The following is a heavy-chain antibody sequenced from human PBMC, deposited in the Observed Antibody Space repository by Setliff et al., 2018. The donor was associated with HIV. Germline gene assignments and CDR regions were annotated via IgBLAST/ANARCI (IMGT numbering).Heavy chain of an antibody. J-gene: IGHJ4*01. CDR3: ATEGGSSGHAGYFDN. V-gene: IGHV3-30*03. D-gene: IGHD6-19*01. CDR2: IGTDGAV. CDR1: GFTFSGHV. Sequence: SCAASGFTFSGHVTHWVRQAPGKGLEWVAGIGTDGAVHYADSVRGRFTISRDNAGTTVYLLMCGLRAEDTAVHYCATEGGSSGHAGYFDNWGHGTQVTVSS.